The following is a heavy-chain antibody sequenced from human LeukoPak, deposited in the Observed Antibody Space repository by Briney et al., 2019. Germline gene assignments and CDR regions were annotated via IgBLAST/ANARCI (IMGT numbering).Heavy chain of an antibody. Sequence: GRSLRLSCAASGFTFSSYPMHWVRQAPGKGLEWVAVISYDGSTKYYADSAKGRFTITRDNSNNTLYLQMNSLRAEDTAVYYCASGYYVIFWGQGTLVTVSS. V-gene: IGHV3-30*07. CDR2: ISYDGSTK. D-gene: IGHD3-9*01. CDR3: ASGYYVIF. CDR1: GFTFSSYP. J-gene: IGHJ4*02.